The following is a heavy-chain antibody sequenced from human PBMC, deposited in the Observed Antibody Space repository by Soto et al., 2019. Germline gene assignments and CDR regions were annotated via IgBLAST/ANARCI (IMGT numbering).Heavy chain of an antibody. CDR3: AREAPGVGRFYFDY. V-gene: IGHV4-30-4*01. CDR2: IYYSGST. D-gene: IGHD3-10*01. Sequence: QVQLREAGPGLVKPSQTLSLTCTVSGGSISSGDYYWSWVRQPPGKGLEWIGYIYYSGSTYYNPSLKSRVTISVDTSKNQFSLKLSSVTAADTAVYYCAREAPGVGRFYFDYWGQGTLVTVSS. CDR1: GGSISSGDYY. J-gene: IGHJ4*02.